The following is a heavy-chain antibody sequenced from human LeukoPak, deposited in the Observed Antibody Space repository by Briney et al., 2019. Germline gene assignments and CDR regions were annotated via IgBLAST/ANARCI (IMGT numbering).Heavy chain of an antibody. J-gene: IGHJ5*02. CDR3: ARSRIAAAGNWFDP. CDR2: IYYSGST. CDR1: GGSISSGGYY. V-gene: IGHV4-31*03. Sequence: TLSLTCTVSGGSISSGGYYRSWIRQHPVKGLEWIGYIYYSGSTYYNSSLRSRVTISVDTFKNQFSLKLSSVTAADTAVYYCARSRIAAAGNWFDPWGQGTLVTVSS. D-gene: IGHD6-13*01.